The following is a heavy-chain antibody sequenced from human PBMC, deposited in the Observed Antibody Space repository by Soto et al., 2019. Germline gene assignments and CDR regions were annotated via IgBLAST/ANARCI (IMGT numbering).Heavy chain of an antibody. D-gene: IGHD6-13*01. Sequence: QVQLVQSGAEVKNPGASVKVSCKASGYTFTKYGIGWVRQAPGQGLEWMGWISAYNGNTNYAQKLQGRVTMTTDTSTSTADMELRSLRSDDTAVYYCAREVAVAGGEYDYWGQGTLVTVSS. CDR1: GYTFTKYG. J-gene: IGHJ4*02. V-gene: IGHV1-18*01. CDR3: AREVAVAGGEYDY. CDR2: ISAYNGNT.